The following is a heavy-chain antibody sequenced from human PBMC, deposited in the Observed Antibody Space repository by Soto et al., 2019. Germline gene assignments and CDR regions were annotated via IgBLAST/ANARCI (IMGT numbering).Heavy chain of an antibody. D-gene: IGHD3-22*01. CDR2: IYHSGST. J-gene: IGHJ5*02. CDR3: ARARHYDSSGYRNWFDP. Sequence: NPSETLSLTCAVSGGSISSGGYSWSWIRQPPGKGLEWIGYIYHSGSTYYNPSLKSRVTISVDRSKNQFSLKLSSVTAADTAVYYCARARHYDSSGYRNWFDPWGQGTLVTVSS. CDR1: GGSISSGGYS. V-gene: IGHV4-30-2*01.